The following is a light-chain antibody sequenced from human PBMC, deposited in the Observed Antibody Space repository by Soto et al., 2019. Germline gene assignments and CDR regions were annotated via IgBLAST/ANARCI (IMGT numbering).Light chain of an antibody. CDR2: EVS. J-gene: IGLJ3*02. CDR3: CSYAGSVTFL. CDR1: TSDVGSYNL. Sequence: QSALTQPASVSGSPGQSITISCTGTTSDVGSYNLVSWYQQHPGKAPRLMIYEVSKRPSGVSNRFSGSKSGNTASLTISGLQAEDEADYYCCSYAGSVTFLFGGGTKLTV. V-gene: IGLV2-23*02.